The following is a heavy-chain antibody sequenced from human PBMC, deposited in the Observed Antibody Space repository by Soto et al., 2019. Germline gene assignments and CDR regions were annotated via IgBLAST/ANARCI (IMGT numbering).Heavy chain of an antibody. CDR1: GGSISSGGYY. V-gene: IGHV4-31*01. D-gene: IGHD2-15*01. Sequence: QVQLQESGPGLVKPSQTLSLTCTVSGGSISSGGYYWSWIRQHPGKGLEWIGYIYYSGSIYYNPSLKXXVXIXXDTSKNQFSLKLSSVTAADTAVYYCAGRSGGTFDYWGQGTLVTVSS. CDR3: AGRSGGTFDY. CDR2: IYYSGSI. J-gene: IGHJ4*02.